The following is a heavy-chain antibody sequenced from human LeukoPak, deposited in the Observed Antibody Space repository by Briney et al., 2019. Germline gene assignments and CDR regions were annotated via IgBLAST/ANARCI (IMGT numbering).Heavy chain of an antibody. D-gene: IGHD5-12*01. J-gene: IGHJ6*03. Sequence: SETLSLTCTVSGGSISSSSYYWGWIRQPPGKGLEWIGSMHYSGSTYYNPSLKSRVTISVDTSKNQFSLKLSSVTAADTAVYYCASAYSGYDYDYYYYMDVRGKGTTVTISS. CDR2: MHYSGST. CDR1: GGSISSSSYY. CDR3: ASAYSGYDYDYYYYMDV. V-gene: IGHV4-39*07.